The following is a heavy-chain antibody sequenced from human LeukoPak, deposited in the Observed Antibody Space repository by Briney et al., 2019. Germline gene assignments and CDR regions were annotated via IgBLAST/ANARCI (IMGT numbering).Heavy chain of an antibody. J-gene: IGHJ6*02. CDR2: ISSSGSTI. Sequence: GGSLSLSCAASGFTFSDYYMSWIRQAPGKGLEWISYISSSGSTIYYADSVKGRFTISRDNAKNSLYLQMNSLRAEDTAVYYCARTLVKYYYGSEYYYYGMDVWGQGTTVTVSS. CDR1: GFTFSDYY. D-gene: IGHD3-10*01. CDR3: ARTLVKYYYGSEYYYYGMDV. V-gene: IGHV3-11*01.